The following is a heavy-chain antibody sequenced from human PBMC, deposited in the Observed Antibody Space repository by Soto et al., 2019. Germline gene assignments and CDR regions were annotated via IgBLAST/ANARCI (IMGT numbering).Heavy chain of an antibody. J-gene: IGHJ6*02. CDR2: IGAADDP. V-gene: IGHV3-13*05. CDR3: ARAYSGRLPRRADYYFAMDV. D-gene: IGHD2-15*01. Sequence: PGGSLRLSCAASGFTFSAYDMHWVRQTTGKGLECVSAIGAADDPYYLGSVKGRFTISRENAKNSLYLQMNSLRAEDTAVYYCARAYSGRLPRRADYYFAMDVWGQGTTVTVYS. CDR1: GFTFSAYD.